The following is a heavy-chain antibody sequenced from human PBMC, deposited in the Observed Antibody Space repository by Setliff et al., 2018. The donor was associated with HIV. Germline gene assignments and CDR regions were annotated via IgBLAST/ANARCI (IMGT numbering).Heavy chain of an antibody. D-gene: IGHD6-19*01. CDR3: AREPSPSQWQPLYFDV. CDR2: IYTSGII. Sequence: SETLSLTCNVSGASTNAYFLSWVRHPAGKGLEWIGHIYTSGIINHNPSLKSRVTMSLDTSKEQFSLRLRSVTAADTAIYYCAREPSPSQWQPLYFDVWGRGILVTVSS. CDR1: GASTNAYF. J-gene: IGHJ4*02. V-gene: IGHV4-4*07.